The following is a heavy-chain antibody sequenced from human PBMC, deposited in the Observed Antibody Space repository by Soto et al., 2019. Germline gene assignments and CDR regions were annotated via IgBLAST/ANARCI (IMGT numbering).Heavy chain of an antibody. D-gene: IGHD5-12*01. V-gene: IGHV4-59*08. CDR2: IYYSGST. CDR1: GGSISSYY. CDR3: ARQGGLRRDGYNYDAFDI. Sequence: SETLSLTCSVSGGSISSYYWSWIRQPPGKGLEWIGYIYYSGSTNYNPSLKSRVTISVDTSKNQFSLKLSSVTAADTAVYYCARQGGLRRDGYNYDAFDIWGQGTMVTVSS. J-gene: IGHJ3*02.